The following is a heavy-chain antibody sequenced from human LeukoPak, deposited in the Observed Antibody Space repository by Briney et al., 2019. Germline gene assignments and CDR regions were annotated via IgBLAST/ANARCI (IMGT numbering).Heavy chain of an antibody. Sequence: GRSRRLSCAAAGFTFSSYGMDWVRQAPGKGLGWVAVISYEGSNKYYADSVKGPFHISRDNSKNHLYLQINSLRAEDTAVYYCAKTRISGCFLRNYGMDVWGKGTTVTVSS. V-gene: IGHV3-30*18. D-gene: IGHD6-19*01. CDR1: GFTFSSYG. CDR2: ISYEGSNK. CDR3: AKTRISGCFLRNYGMDV. J-gene: IGHJ6*04.